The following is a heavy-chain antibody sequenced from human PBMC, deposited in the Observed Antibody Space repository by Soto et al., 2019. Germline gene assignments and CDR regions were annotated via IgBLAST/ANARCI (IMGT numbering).Heavy chain of an antibody. V-gene: IGHV3-9*01. CDR2: ISWNSGSI. D-gene: IGHD2-15*01. CDR1: GFTFDDYA. Sequence: SLRLSCAASGFTFDDYAMHWVRQAPGKGLEWVSGISWNSGSIGYADSVKGRFTISRDNAKNSLYLQMNSLRAEDTALYYCAKIGYCSGGSCGPFDYWGQGTLVTVSS. CDR3: AKIGYCSGGSCGPFDY. J-gene: IGHJ4*02.